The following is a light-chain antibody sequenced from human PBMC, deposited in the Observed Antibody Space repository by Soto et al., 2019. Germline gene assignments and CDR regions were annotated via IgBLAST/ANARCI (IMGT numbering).Light chain of an antibody. J-gene: IGLJ1*01. Sequence: QSALTQPPSASESPGQSVTISCTGTSSDVGRYSYVSWYQQHPGKAPKLMIYDVSERPSGVPDRFSGSKSGNTASLTISGLQAVDEADYYCCSYAGTYTGVFRTRTKLTVL. CDR3: CSYAGTYTGV. V-gene: IGLV2-11*01. CDR1: SSDVGRYSY. CDR2: DVS.